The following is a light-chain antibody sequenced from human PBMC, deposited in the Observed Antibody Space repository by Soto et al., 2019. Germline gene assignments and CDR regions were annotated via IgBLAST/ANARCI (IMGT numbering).Light chain of an antibody. Sequence: SVPTQPASMSGSPGHSITIFCTGRSSDDGGYNYVSWYQQHPSKAPKLMSYEVSNRPPGVFNRCSGSKSGNPASLAISGLPAEDEAEYYCSSYTSSSTLYVFGTGTRSPS. J-gene: IGLJ1*01. CDR1: SSDDGGYNY. CDR2: EVS. CDR3: SSYTSSSTLYV. V-gene: IGLV2-14*01.